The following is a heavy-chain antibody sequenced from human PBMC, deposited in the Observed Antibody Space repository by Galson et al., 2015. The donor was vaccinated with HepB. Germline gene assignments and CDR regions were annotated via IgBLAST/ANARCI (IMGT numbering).Heavy chain of an antibody. Sequence: LRLSCAGSGFSFSHYGMHWVRQAPGKGLEWVALISYNGGDVDYTDSVKGRFTISRDNSNSTLHLHMNSLTLEDTAVYYCAKDLGGGYSPDYWGQGTLVSVSS. V-gene: IGHV3-30*18. J-gene: IGHJ4*02. CDR2: ISYNGGDV. CDR1: GFSFSHYG. CDR3: AKDLGGGYSPDY. D-gene: IGHD3-22*01.